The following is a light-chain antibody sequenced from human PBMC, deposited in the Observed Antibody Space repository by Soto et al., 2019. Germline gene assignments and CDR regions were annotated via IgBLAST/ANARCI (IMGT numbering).Light chain of an antibody. CDR3: QQYNTWLWT. J-gene: IGKJ1*01. CDR2: GAS. CDR1: QSINAH. V-gene: IGKV3-15*01. Sequence: EVVMTQSPATLSVSPGERVTLSCRASQSINAHLAWYQQKPGQAPRLLIHGASTRATGIPARFSGSGFGTEVILTISSLQSEDFAIYYCQQYNTWLWTFGQGTKVEI.